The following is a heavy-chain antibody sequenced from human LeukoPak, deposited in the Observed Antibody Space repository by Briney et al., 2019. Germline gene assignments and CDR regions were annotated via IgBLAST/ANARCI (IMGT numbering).Heavy chain of an antibody. J-gene: IGHJ4*02. V-gene: IGHV1-46*01. CDR3: AREVSARGGGY. CDR1: GYTFTSYY. Sequence: ASVKVSCKASGYTFTSYYMHWVRQAPGQGLEWMGIINPSGGSTSYAQKFQGRVTVTRNTSISTAYMELSSLRSEDTAVYYCAREVSARGGGYWGQGTLVTVSS. D-gene: IGHD3-16*01. CDR2: INPSGGST.